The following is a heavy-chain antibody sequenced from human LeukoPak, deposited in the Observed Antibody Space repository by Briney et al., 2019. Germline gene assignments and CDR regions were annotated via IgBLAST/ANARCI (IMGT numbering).Heavy chain of an antibody. CDR1: GFTFSSYA. D-gene: IGHD3-10*01. CDR3: ANHFG. Sequence: GGSLRLPCAASGFTFSSYAMHWVRQAPGKGLEWVAGIHNDYRTFYADSVKGRFTILRDDSANTVYLQMNSLRAEDTAIFYCANHFGGGQGALVTVSS. V-gene: IGHV3-30*14. CDR2: IHNDYRT. J-gene: IGHJ4*02.